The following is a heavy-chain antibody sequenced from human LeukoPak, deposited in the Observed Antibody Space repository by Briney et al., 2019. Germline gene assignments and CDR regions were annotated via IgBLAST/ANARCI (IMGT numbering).Heavy chain of an antibody. V-gene: IGHV4-39*07. J-gene: IGHJ4*02. CDR3: ARDLVRGVITYFDY. CDR2: IYYSGST. CDR1: VGSISSSSYY. D-gene: IGHD3-10*01. Sequence: SSETLSLTCTVSVGSISSSSYYWGWIRQPPGRGLEWLGSIYYSGSTYYNPSLKSRVTMSVDTSKNQCSLKLSSVTAADTAVYYCARDLVRGVITYFDYWGQGTLVTVSS.